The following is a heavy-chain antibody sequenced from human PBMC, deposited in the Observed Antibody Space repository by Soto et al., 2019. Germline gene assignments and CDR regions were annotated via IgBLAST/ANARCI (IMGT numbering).Heavy chain of an antibody. D-gene: IGHD2-21*02. CDR2: IHYTGNI. CDR3: AREDDGGDRDYYGLDV. J-gene: IGHJ6*02. V-gene: IGHV4-30-4*08. CDR1: GGSISSEYFH. Sequence: QVQLQQSGPGLVEPSQTLSLTCAVSGGSISSEYFHWTWIRQSPGKGLEWIGYIHYTGNIMYNPSFKRRQTMAVDTTKNQFSLQLTSVTAADTAVYFCAREDDGGDRDYYGLDVWGQGTTVTVSS.